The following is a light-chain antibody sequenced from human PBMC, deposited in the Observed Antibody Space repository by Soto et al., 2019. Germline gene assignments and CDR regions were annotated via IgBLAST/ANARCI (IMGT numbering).Light chain of an antibody. CDR3: QAYDYSLTAFV. CDR1: NSNLGAGYD. V-gene: IGLV1-40*01. CDR2: GNR. Sequence: QSVLPQPPSVSGAPGQRVTISFTGNNSNLGAGYDVHWYQQLPGAAPKLVIFGNRNRPSGVPERFSGSKSGTSASLAITGLQAEDEADYYCQAYDYSLTAFVFGGGTKVTVL. J-gene: IGLJ3*02.